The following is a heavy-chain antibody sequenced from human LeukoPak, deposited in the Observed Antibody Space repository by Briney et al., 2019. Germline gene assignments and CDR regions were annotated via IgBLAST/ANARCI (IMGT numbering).Heavy chain of an antibody. D-gene: IGHD2-2*01. Sequence: GGSLRLSCAASGFTFSSYAMSWVRQAPGKGLECISGFSGSGGSTYYADSVKGRFTISRDNSKNTLYLQINSLRAEDTAVYYCAKGVVVAPDVTPFDYWGQGTLVTVSS. V-gene: IGHV3-23*01. CDR3: AKGVVVAPDVTPFDY. J-gene: IGHJ4*02. CDR1: GFTFSSYA. CDR2: FSGSGGST.